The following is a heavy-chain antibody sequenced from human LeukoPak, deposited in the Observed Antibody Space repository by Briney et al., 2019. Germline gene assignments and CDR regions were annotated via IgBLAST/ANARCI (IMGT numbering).Heavy chain of an antibody. J-gene: IGHJ4*02. Sequence: GGSLRLSCAASGFTFSSFWMSWVRQAPGKGLEWVANIKQDGSDKYYVDCVKGRFTISRDNAKNSLYLQMNSLRAEDTAVYYCARGQTTVTNWGQGTRVSVSS. V-gene: IGHV3-7*03. D-gene: IGHD4-17*01. CDR2: IKQDGSDK. CDR3: ARGQTTVTN. CDR1: GFTFSSFW.